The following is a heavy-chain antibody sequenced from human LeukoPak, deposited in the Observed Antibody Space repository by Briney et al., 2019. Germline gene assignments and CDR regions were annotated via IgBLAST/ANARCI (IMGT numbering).Heavy chain of an antibody. D-gene: IGHD3-3*01. V-gene: IGHV4-31*03. CDR1: GGSISSGGYY. Sequence: RSSQTLSLTCTVSGGSISSGGYYWSWIRQHPGKGLEWIGYIYYSGSTYYNPSLRSRVTISVDTSKNQFSLKLSSVTAADTAVYYCARASGYYRLFDYWGQGTLVTVSS. J-gene: IGHJ4*02. CDR2: IYYSGST. CDR3: ARASGYYRLFDY.